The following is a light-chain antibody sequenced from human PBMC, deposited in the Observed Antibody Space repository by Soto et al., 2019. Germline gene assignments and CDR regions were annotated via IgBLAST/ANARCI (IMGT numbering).Light chain of an antibody. V-gene: IGKV3-11*01. CDR2: DVS. Sequence: IVLTQSPTTLSVYTEHLSPLSFMASQNISSYLIWYQQKPGQSPRVLIYDVSNRATGIPTRFSGSGSGTDFTLTISSLEPEDFAVYYCQQCSKWTRTFGEGTKVDIK. J-gene: IGKJ1*01. CDR3: QQCSKWTRT. CDR1: QNISSY.